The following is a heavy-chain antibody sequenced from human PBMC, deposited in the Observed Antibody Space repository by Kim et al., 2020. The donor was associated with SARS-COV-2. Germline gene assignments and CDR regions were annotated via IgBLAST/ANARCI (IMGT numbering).Heavy chain of an antibody. D-gene: IGHD3-10*01. CDR2: INTNTGNP. CDR3: ARDLSFYGSGVNYYYYGMDV. J-gene: IGHJ6*02. CDR1: GYTFTSYA. Sequence: ASVKVSCKASGYTFTSYAMNWVRQAPGQGLEWMGWINTNTGNPTYAQGFTGRFVFSLDTSVSTAYLQISSLKAEDTAVYYCARDLSFYGSGVNYYYYGMDVWCQGTTVTVSS. V-gene: IGHV7-4-1*02.